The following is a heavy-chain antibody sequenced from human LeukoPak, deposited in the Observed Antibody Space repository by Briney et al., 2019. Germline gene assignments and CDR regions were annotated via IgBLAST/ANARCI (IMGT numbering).Heavy chain of an antibody. CDR2: IWYDGSNK. CDR3: AKHRGGWYGFVDY. CDR1: GSTFSSYG. Sequence: PGRSLRLSCAASGSTFSSYGMHWVRQAPGKWLEWVAVIWYDGSNKYCADSVKGRFTISRDNSKNTPYLQMNSLRAEDTAVYYCAKHRGGWYGFVDYWGQGTLVTVSS. J-gene: IGHJ4*02. D-gene: IGHD6-19*01. V-gene: IGHV3-33*06.